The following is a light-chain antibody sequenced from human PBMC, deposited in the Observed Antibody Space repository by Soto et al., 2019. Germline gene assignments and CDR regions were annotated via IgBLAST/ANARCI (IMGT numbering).Light chain of an antibody. J-gene: IGKJ1*01. V-gene: IGKV1-39*01. CDR3: QQSCSTPRT. CDR1: QSISSS. Sequence: DIQMTQSPSSLSASVGDRVTITCRASQSISSSLNWYQQKPGKAPKLLIYAASSLQSGVPSRFSGSGSGTDFTLTISSLQPEDFATYYCQQSCSTPRTFGQGTKVEIK. CDR2: AAS.